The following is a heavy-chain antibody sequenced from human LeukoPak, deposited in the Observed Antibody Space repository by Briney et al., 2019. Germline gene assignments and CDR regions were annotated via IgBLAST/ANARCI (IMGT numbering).Heavy chain of an antibody. CDR2: ISGSGGSA. CDR1: GFTFSSIA. V-gene: IGHV3-23*01. D-gene: IGHD6-19*01. Sequence: GGSLRLSCAASGFTFSSIAMSWVRQAPDKGLEWVSTISGSGGSAYYADSVKGRFTISRDNSKITLYLQMNSLRAEDTAVYYCAKSRRAVDSSGWYLYFDYWGQGTLVTVSS. J-gene: IGHJ4*02. CDR3: AKSRRAVDSSGWYLYFDY.